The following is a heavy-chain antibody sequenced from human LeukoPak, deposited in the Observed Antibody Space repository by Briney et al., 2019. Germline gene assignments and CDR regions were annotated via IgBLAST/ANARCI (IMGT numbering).Heavy chain of an antibody. CDR1: GFTFSSYW. J-gene: IGHJ4*02. Sequence: PGGSLRRSCAASGFTFSSYWMHWVRQAPGKGLVWVSRINSDGSSTSYADSVKGRFTISRDNAKNTLYLQMNSLRAEDTAVYYCGREFLHPTIYCSSTSCYAGFDYWGQGTLVTVSS. D-gene: IGHD2-2*01. V-gene: IGHV3-74*01. CDR2: INSDGSST. CDR3: GREFLHPTIYCSSTSCYAGFDY.